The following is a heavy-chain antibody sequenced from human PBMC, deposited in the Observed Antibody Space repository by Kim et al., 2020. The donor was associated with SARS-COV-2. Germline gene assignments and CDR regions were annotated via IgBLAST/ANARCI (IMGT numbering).Heavy chain of an antibody. J-gene: IGHJ4*02. V-gene: IGHV4-34*01. Sequence: SETLSLTCAVYGGSFSGYYWSCIRQPPGKGLEWIGEINHSGSTNYNPSLKSRVTISVATSKNQFSLKLSSVTAADTAVYYCARCRDYGSGSSCPDYWGQGTLVTVSS. D-gene: IGHD3-10*01. CDR3: ARCRDYGSGSSCPDY. CDR1: GGSFSGYY. CDR2: INHSGST.